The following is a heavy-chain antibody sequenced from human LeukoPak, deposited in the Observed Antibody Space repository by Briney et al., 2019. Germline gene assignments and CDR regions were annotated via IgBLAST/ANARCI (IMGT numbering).Heavy chain of an antibody. CDR2: IVVGSGKT. D-gene: IGHD6-19*01. CDR1: GFXFSSSA. CDR3: ARGDRSAWYLPYDY. V-gene: IGHV1-58*01. J-gene: IGHJ4*02. Sequence: ASVKVSCKASGFXFSSSAVQWVRQARGQRLEWIGSIVVGSGKTNYAQNFQERVTITRDMSTSTAYMELSRLRSDDTAVFYCARGDRSAWYLPYDYWGQGTLVTVSS.